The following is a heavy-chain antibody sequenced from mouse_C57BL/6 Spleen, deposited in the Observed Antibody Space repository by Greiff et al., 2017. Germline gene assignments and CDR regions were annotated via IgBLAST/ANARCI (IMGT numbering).Heavy chain of an antibody. CDR3: ARGGYGNYFYYFDY. D-gene: IGHD2-10*02. V-gene: IGHV1-53*01. Sequence: QVQLQQSGTELVKPGASVKLSCKASGYTFTSYWMHWVKQRPGQGLEWIGNINPSNGGTNYNEKFKSKATLTVDKSSSTAYMQLSSLTSEDSAVYYCARGGYGNYFYYFDYWGQGTTLTVSS. CDR1: GYTFTSYW. CDR2: INPSNGGT. J-gene: IGHJ2*01.